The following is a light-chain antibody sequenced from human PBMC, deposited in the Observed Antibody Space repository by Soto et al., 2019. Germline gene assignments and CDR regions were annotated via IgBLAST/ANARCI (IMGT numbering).Light chain of an antibody. Sequence: EIVLTQSPGTLSLSPGERATLSCRASQSVSSSYLAWYQQKPGQAPRPLIYGASSRATGIPDRFSGSGSGTDFTLTISRLAPEYFAVYYCLQYGSSPYTFGQWTKLEIK. CDR1: QSVSSSY. J-gene: IGKJ2*01. CDR2: GAS. CDR3: LQYGSSPYT. V-gene: IGKV3-20*01.